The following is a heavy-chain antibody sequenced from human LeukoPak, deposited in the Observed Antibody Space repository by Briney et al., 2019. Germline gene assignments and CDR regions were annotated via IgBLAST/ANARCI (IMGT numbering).Heavy chain of an antibody. Sequence: ASVKVSCKASGYTFTSYGISWVRQAPGQGLEWMGWISAYNGNTNYAQKFQGRVTITADESTSTAYMELSSLRSEDTAVYYCARGGIAAAGSFDYWGQGTLVTVSS. CDR1: GYTFTSYG. V-gene: IGHV1-18*01. CDR2: ISAYNGNT. CDR3: ARGGIAAAGSFDY. J-gene: IGHJ4*02. D-gene: IGHD6-13*01.